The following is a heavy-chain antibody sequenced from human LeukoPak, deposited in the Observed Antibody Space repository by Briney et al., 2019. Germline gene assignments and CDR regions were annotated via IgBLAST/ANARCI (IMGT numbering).Heavy chain of an antibody. D-gene: IGHD6-19*01. CDR1: VFTFNEYV. CDR2: INTNTGNP. J-gene: IGHJ4*02. V-gene: IGHV7-4-1*01. CDR3: VQARRGTVAGLDY. Sequence: ASVKVSRKTSVFTFNEYVMNWVRQAPGQGLQWMGWINTNTGNPTYAQGFRGRFFFSLASSLTTTYLQISTLEPGDTAVYYCVQARRGTVAGLDYWGQGTLVTVSS.